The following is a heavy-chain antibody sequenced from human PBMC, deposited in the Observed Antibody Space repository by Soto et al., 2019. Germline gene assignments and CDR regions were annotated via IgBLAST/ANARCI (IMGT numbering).Heavy chain of an antibody. Sequence: PGGSLRLSCTTSGFTFGDYALSWVRQAPGKGLEWVGFIRRNAYGGTTDYAASVKGRFTISRDDSKSIAYLQMNSLRTEATALYYCTRASSLDLDFWGQGTLVTVSS. V-gene: IGHV3-49*04. CDR3: TRASSLDLDF. CDR1: GFTFGDYA. J-gene: IGHJ4*02. D-gene: IGHD3-16*01. CDR2: IRRNAYGGTT.